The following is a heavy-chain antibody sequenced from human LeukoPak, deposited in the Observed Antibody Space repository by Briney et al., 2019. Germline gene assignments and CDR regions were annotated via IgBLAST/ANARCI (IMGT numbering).Heavy chain of an antibody. CDR1: GFTFSSHG. CDR3: AKEGSSGSDGMDV. Sequence: GGSLRLSCAASGFTFSSHGMHWVRQAPGKGLEWVAFIRYDGSNKYYADSVKGRFTISRDNSKNTLYLQMNSLRAEDTAVYYCAKEGSSGSDGMDVWGQGTTVTVSS. V-gene: IGHV3-30*02. J-gene: IGHJ6*02. D-gene: IGHD6-19*01. CDR2: IRYDGSNK.